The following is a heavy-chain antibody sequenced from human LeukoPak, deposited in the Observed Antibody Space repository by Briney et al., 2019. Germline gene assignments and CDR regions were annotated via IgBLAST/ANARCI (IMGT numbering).Heavy chain of an antibody. CDR3: ARHRGSSSLFDY. J-gene: IGHJ4*02. Sequence: SETLSLTCTVSGSSISSGGYYWSWIRQPPGKSLEWIGYIFHSGNTYYNPSLKSRVAISVDRSKNEFSLKLSSVTAADTAVYYCARHRGSSSLFDYWGQGTLVTVSS. D-gene: IGHD6-6*01. CDR1: GSSISSGGYY. V-gene: IGHV4-30-2*01. CDR2: IFHSGNT.